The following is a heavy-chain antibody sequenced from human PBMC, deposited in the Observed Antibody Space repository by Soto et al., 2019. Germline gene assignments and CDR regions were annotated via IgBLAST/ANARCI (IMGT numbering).Heavy chain of an antibody. CDR1: GLTFSSNV. J-gene: IGHJ4*02. Sequence: PGGSLRLSCAASGLTFSSNVMTWVRQAPGKGLEWVSGISGSGYYTYYADSVKGRFTISRDNSKNTLYLQMNSLRPEDTAIYYCAKDNGDRTLDYWGQGTLVTVSS. CDR3: AKDNGDRTLDY. CDR2: ISGSGYYT. D-gene: IGHD4-17*01. V-gene: IGHV3-23*01.